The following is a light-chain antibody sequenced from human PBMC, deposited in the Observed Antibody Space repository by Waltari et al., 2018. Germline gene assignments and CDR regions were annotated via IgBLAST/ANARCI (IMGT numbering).Light chain of an antibody. CDR3: SSYAGSNTVI. V-gene: IGLV2-8*01. J-gene: IGLJ2*01. CDR2: EVK. Sequence: QSALTQPPSASGSPGQPVTISCTGTSNDVGGYNSVSWYQQHPDKAPKLIIYEVKTRPSGVPDRFSGSKSDNTASLTVSGLQAGDEADYYCSSYAGSNTVIFGGGTKLTVL. CDR1: SNDVGGYNS.